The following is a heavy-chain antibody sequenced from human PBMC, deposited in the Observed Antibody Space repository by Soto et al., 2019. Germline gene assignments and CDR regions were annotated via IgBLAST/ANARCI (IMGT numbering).Heavy chain of an antibody. D-gene: IGHD3-16*01. J-gene: IGHJ6*02. Sequence: QVQLVQSGAEVKKPGSSVKVSCKASGGTFSSYAISWVRQAPGQGLEWMGGLIPIFGTPDYAQKFQGRVTITADESTSTAYMELSSLRSEDPAVYYCAFTLSANYYYGMDVWGQGTTVTVSS. CDR1: GGTFSSYA. CDR3: AFTLSANYYYGMDV. CDR2: LIPIFGTP. V-gene: IGHV1-69*12.